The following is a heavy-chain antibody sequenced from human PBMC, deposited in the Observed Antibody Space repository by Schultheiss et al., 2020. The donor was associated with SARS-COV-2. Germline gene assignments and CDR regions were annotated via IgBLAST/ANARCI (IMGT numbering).Heavy chain of an antibody. CDR3: AREQQQLVDY. Sequence: GESLKISCAASGFTVSSNYMSWVRQAPGKGLEWVSVIYSGGSTYYADSVKGRFTISRDNSKNTLYLQMNSLRPEDTAVYFCAREQQQLVDYWGQGTLVTVSS. CDR1: GFTVSSNY. V-gene: IGHV3-66*02. J-gene: IGHJ4*02. D-gene: IGHD6-13*01. CDR2: IYSGGST.